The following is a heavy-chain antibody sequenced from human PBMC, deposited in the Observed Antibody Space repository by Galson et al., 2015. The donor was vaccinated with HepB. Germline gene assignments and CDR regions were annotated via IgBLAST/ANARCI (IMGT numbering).Heavy chain of an antibody. Sequence: SLRLSCAASGFTFNNYWMAWVRQAPGKGLEWVANIRQDGRGEYYVDSVKGRFTISRDNAKNSLYLQMNSLRAEDTAVYYCARSGGQSVPTNYWGQGTLVIVSS. D-gene: IGHD4-17*01. V-gene: IGHV3-7*03. J-gene: IGHJ4*02. CDR2: IRQDGRGE. CDR3: ARSGGQSVPTNY. CDR1: GFTFNNYW.